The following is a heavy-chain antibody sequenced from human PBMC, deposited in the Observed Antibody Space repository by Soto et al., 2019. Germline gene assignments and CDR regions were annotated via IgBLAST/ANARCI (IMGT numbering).Heavy chain of an antibody. CDR2: VSPGGNSQ. D-gene: IGHD3-22*01. V-gene: IGHV3-30-3*01. CDR1: GFNFNIHA. Sequence: PGGSLSLSCAAPGFNFNIHALHWIRQAPGEGLEWVAVVSPGGNSQYYADSVKGRFTISRDTSKSTLYLQMTSLRPEDTAVYYCASGAAFYYDTSRYWGQGTLVTVSS. CDR3: ASGAAFYYDTSRY. J-gene: IGHJ4*02.